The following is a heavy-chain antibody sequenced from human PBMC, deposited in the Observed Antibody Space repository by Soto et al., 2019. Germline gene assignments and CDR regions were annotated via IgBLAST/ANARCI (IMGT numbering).Heavy chain of an antibody. CDR2: MSGSSSTT. Sequence: EVKLVESGGGLVKPGGSLRLSCEASGFTFSRYSLNWVRQAPGKGLEWVSSMSGSSSTTYYADSVRGRFTISRDRSKNTLYLQMSSLRAEDTALYYCAKNQERELPRVIDFWGQGTLVTVSS. D-gene: IGHD1-7*01. J-gene: IGHJ4*02. V-gene: IGHV3-23*04. CDR1: GFTFSRYS. CDR3: AKNQERELPRVIDF.